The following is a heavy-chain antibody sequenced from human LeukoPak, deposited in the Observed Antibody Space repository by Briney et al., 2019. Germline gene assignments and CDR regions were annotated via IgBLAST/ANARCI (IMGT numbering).Heavy chain of an antibody. CDR1: GFTFGDFS. Sequence: GGSLRLSCTASGFTFGDFSMSWFRQAPGKGLEWVGFIRGKAYGGTTEYAASVKGRFTISRDDSKSIAYLQMNRLKTEDTAVYYCTRDLAGDFPFDYWGQRTLVTVSS. J-gene: IGHJ4*02. CDR2: IRGKAYGGTT. CDR3: TRDLAGDFPFDY. V-gene: IGHV3-49*03.